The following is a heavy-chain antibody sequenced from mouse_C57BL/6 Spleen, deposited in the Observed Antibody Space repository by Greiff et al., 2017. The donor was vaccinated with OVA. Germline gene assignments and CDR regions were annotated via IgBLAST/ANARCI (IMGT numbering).Heavy chain of an antibody. CDR1: GFSLTSYG. CDR2: IWGVGST. J-gene: IGHJ3*01. Sequence: VKLMESGPGLVAPSQSLSITCTVSGFSLTSYGVDWVRQSPGKGLEWLGVIWGVGSTNYNSALNSRLSISKDNSKTQAFFIMNSLQTDDTAVYYCASGMVTTRLAYWGQGTLVTVSA. V-gene: IGHV2-6*01. CDR3: ASGMVTTRLAY. D-gene: IGHD2-2*01.